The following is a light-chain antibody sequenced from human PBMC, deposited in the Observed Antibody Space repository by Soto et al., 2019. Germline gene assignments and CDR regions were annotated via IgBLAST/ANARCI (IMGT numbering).Light chain of an antibody. CDR2: RAS. J-gene: IGKJ2*01. V-gene: IGKV3-20*01. CDR3: QQYGSSRYT. CDR1: QSVSSSY. Sequence: EIVWTQSPGTLSLSPGERATLSCRASQSVSSSYLAWYQQKPGQAPRLLIYRASSRATGIPDRLSGSGSGTDFTLTISRLEPEYFAVYYCQQYGSSRYTFGQGTKLEIK.